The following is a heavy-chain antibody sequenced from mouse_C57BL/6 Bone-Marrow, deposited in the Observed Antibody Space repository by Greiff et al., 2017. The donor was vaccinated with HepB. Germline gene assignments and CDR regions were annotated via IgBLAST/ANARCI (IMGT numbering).Heavy chain of an antibody. CDR1: GYTFTSYG. J-gene: IGHJ4*01. D-gene: IGHD2-2*01. Sequence: QVHVKQSGAELARPGASVKLSCKASGYTFTSYGISWVKQRTGQGLEWIGEIYPRSGNTYYNEKFKGKATLTADKSSSTAYMELRSLTSEDSAVYFCARFYGYSLAMDYWGQGTSVTVSS. CDR3: ARFYGYSLAMDY. V-gene: IGHV1-81*01. CDR2: IYPRSGNT.